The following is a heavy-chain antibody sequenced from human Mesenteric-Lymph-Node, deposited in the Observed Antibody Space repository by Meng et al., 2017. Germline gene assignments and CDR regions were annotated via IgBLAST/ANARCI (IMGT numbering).Heavy chain of an antibody. CDR2: IIPILGIA. V-gene: IGHV1-69*04. Sequence: SVKVSCKASGGTFSSYTISWVRQAPGQGLEWMGRIIPILGIANYAQKFQGRATITRDTSASTAYMELSSLRSEDTAVYYCARDRHWSGWYFWFDPWGQGTLVTVSS. D-gene: IGHD6-19*01. J-gene: IGHJ5*02. CDR3: ARDRHWSGWYFWFDP. CDR1: GGTFSSYT.